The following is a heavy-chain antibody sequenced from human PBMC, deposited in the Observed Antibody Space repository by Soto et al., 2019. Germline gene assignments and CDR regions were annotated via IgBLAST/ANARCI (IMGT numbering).Heavy chain of an antibody. Sequence: QVQLVQSGAEVKKPGASVKVSCKASGYTFTSYGLNWVRQAPGQGLEWMGWISAYNGNTNYVQRLQGRVTMTTDTSQSTGYMEGRGRRSGGTGVYFCAGSRGGLTTTDVIDYWGQGTLVTVSS. D-gene: IGHD4-4*01. CDR2: ISAYNGNT. CDR1: GYTFTSYG. J-gene: IGHJ4*02. V-gene: IGHV1-18*01. CDR3: AGSRGGLTTTDVIDY.